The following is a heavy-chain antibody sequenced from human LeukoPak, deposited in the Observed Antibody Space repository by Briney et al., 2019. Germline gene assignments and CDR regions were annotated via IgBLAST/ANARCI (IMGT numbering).Heavy chain of an antibody. D-gene: IGHD1-26*01. CDR1: GFTFSSHA. J-gene: IGHJ4*02. CDR3: AKEGLVNFYYFDY. Sequence: GGSLRLSCAASGFTFSSHAMSWVRQAPGKGLEWVSGISGSGGSTYYADSVKGRFTIFRDNSNNTLYLQMNSLRAADTAVYYCAKEGLVNFYYFDYWGQGTLVTVSS. CDR2: ISGSGGST. V-gene: IGHV3-23*01.